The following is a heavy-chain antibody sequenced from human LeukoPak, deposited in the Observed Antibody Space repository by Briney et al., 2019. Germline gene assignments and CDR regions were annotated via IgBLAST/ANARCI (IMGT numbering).Heavy chain of an antibody. CDR3: ARGHSGDGYHFDY. CDR1: GYTFTGYY. CDR2: INPNSGGT. Sequence: ASVNVSCKASGYTFTGYYMHWVRQAPGQGLEWMGWINPNSGGTSYAQKFQGRVTLTRDTSINTAYMDLSSLRYDDTAIYYCARGHSGDGYHFDYWGQGTLVAVSS. V-gene: IGHV1-2*02. J-gene: IGHJ4*02. D-gene: IGHD5-24*01.